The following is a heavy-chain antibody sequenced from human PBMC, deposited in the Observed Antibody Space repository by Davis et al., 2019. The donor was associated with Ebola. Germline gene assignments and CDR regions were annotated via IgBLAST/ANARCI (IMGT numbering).Heavy chain of an antibody. Sequence: AASVKVSCKASGYTFTSYDINWVRQATGQGLEWMGWMNPNSDNTGYAQKLQGRVTMTTDTSTSTAYMELRSLRSDDTAVYYCARDPLVVVPAAPSDWGRWFDPWGQGTLVTVSS. V-gene: IGHV1-8*01. CDR3: ARDPLVVVPAAPSDWGRWFDP. CDR1: GYTFTSYD. D-gene: IGHD2-2*01. CDR2: MNPNSDNT. J-gene: IGHJ5*02.